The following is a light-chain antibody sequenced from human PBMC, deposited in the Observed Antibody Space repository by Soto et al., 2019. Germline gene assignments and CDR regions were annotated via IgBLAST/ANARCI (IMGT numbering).Light chain of an antibody. CDR2: DAS. V-gene: IGKV1-5*01. CDR3: QQFNSYPS. Sequence: DIQMTQSPSTLSASVGDRVTITCRASQSISTWLAWYQQKPGKAPKLLIYDASSLESGVPSRFSGSGSGTEFTLTISSLLPDDFATYYCQQFNSYPSFGQGTKVELK. J-gene: IGKJ1*01. CDR1: QSISTW.